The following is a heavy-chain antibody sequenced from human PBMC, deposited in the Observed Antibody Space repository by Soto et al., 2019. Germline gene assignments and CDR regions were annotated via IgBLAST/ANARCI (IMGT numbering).Heavy chain of an antibody. CDR2: INSDGSST. V-gene: IGHV3-74*01. CDR1: GFTFSSYW. Sequence: EVQLVESGGNLIQPGGSLRLSCAASGFTFSSYWMHWVRQAPGKGLVWVSRINSDGSSTSYVDSVTGRFTISRDNAKNTLYLQMNSLSVEETAVYYCARRGQEGPGLAHWGQGTLVTVSS. J-gene: IGHJ5*02. CDR3: ARRGQEGPGLAH.